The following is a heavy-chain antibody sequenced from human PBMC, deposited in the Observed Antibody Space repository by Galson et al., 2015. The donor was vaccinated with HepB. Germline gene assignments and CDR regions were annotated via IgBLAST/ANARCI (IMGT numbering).Heavy chain of an antibody. J-gene: IGHJ4*02. V-gene: IGHV1-46*01. CDR3: ARGVLLWDGPDY. CDR2: NNPSGGST. CDR1: GYTFTSYA. D-gene: IGHD3-10*01. Sequence: SVKVSCKASGYTFTSYAMHWVRQAPGQRLEWMGINNPSGGSTSYAQKFQGRVTMTRDTSTSTVYMELSSLRSEDTAVYYCARGVLLWDGPDYWGQGTLVTVSS.